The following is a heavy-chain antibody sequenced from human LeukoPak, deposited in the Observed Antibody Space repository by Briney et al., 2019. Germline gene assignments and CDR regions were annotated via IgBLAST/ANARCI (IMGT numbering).Heavy chain of an antibody. J-gene: IGHJ5*02. Sequence: PSETLSLTCTVSGGSISSGSYYWSWIRQPAGKGLEWIGRIYTSGSTNYNPSLKSRVTISVDTSKNQFSLKLSSVTAADTAVYYCARVRQLVRGGWFDPWGQGTLVTVSS. D-gene: IGHD6-13*01. CDR1: GGSISSGSYY. CDR3: ARVRQLVRGGWFDP. CDR2: IYTSGST. V-gene: IGHV4-61*02.